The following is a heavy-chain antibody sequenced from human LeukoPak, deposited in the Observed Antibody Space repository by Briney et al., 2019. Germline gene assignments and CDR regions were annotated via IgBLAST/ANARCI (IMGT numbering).Heavy chain of an antibody. CDR2: IYPRDGST. Sequence: ASVKVSCKVSGYSFTSNYIHWVRQAPGQGLEWMGMIYPRDGSTSYAQKFQGRVTVTRDTSTSTVHMELSGLRSEDMAVYYCARDQEAFDYWGQGTLVTVSS. CDR1: GYSFTSNY. J-gene: IGHJ4*02. V-gene: IGHV1-46*01. CDR3: ARDQEAFDY.